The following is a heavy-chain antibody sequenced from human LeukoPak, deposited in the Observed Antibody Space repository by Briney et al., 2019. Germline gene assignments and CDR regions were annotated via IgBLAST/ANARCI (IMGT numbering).Heavy chain of an antibody. CDR1: GGSISSYY. Sequence: SETLSLTCTVSGGSISSYYWSWIQQPPGKGLEWIGYIYYSGSTNYNPSLKSRVTISVDTSKNQFSLKLSSVTAADTAVYYCARGKPPNYYDSSGYYADYFDYWGQGTLVTVSS. CDR3: ARGKPPNYYDSSGYYADYFDY. V-gene: IGHV4-59*01. D-gene: IGHD3-22*01. J-gene: IGHJ4*02. CDR2: IYYSGST.